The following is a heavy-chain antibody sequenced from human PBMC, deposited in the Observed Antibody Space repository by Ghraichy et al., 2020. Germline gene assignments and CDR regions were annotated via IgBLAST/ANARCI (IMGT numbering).Heavy chain of an antibody. D-gene: IGHD2-2*01. J-gene: IGHJ6*02. V-gene: IGHV4-34*01. CDR1: GGSFSGYY. CDR3: ARGRSSTSSYYYYGMDV. Sequence: SETLSLTCAVYGGSFSGYYWSWIRQPPGKGLEWIGEINHSGSTNYNPSLKSRVTISVDTSKNQFSLKLSSVTAADTAVYYCARGRSSTSSYYYYGMDVWGQGTTVTVSS. CDR2: INHSGST.